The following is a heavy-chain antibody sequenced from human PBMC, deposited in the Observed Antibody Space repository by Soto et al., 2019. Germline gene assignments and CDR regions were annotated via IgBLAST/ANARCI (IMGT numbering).Heavy chain of an antibody. V-gene: IGHV1-8*01. CDR2: MNPNSGNT. D-gene: IGHD6-6*01. CDR3: ARDSSSARDYYYYGMDV. J-gene: IGHJ6*02. Sequence: SVKVSCKASGYTFTSYDINWVRQATGQGLEWMGWMNPNSGNTGYAQKFQGRVTMTRNTSISTAYMELSSLRSEDTAVYYCARDSSSARDYYYYGMDVWGQGTTVTV. CDR1: GYTFTSYD.